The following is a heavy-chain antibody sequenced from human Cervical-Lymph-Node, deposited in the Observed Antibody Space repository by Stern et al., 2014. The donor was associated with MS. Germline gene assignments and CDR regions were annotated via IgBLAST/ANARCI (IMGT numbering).Heavy chain of an antibody. V-gene: IGHV4-39*01. J-gene: IGHJ4*02. CDR2: IYYSGRT. CDR1: GGSIRSSTYY. D-gene: IGHD5-18*01. CDR3: ARRLKRYYFFDY. Sequence: QVQLVQSGPGLVKPSETLSLTCTVSGGSIRSSTYYWSWIRQPPGKGLEWIGSIYYSGRTYYNPSLKSRVTISVDTSKNQFSLILNSVTAADTAVYYCARRLKRYYFFDYWGQGSLVTVSS.